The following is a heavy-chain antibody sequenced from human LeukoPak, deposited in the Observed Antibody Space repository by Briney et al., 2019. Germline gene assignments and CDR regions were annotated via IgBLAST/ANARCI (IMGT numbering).Heavy chain of an antibody. Sequence: SETLSLTCTVSGGFISTYYWSWIRQPPGKGLEWIGYIYHSGSTNYNPALKSRVTMSVDTSKNQLSLNLNSVTAADTAVYYCARDAAVRIWGQGTLVTVSS. CDR1: GGFISTYY. J-gene: IGHJ4*02. CDR2: IYHSGST. D-gene: IGHD6-13*01. CDR3: ARDAAVRI. V-gene: IGHV4-59*01.